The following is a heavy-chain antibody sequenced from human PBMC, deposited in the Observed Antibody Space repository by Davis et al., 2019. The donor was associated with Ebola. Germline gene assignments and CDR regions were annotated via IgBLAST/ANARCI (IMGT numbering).Heavy chain of an antibody. J-gene: IGHJ6*04. V-gene: IGHV1-46*01. Sequence: AASVKVSCKASGYTFTSYYMHWVRQAPGQGLEWMGIINPSGGSTTYAQKFQGRVTMTSDTSTSTVYMELSSLRSEDTAVYYCARPDYAIHDGMDVWGTGTTVTVSS. CDR3: ARPDYAIHDGMDV. D-gene: IGHD3-16*01. CDR1: GYTFTSYY. CDR2: INPSGGST.